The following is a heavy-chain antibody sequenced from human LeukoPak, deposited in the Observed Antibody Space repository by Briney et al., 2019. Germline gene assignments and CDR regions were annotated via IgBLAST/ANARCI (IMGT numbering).Heavy chain of an antibody. CDR3: ARGQPGVAAAGNLDY. Sequence: AASVTVSCKASGYTFTGYYMHWVRQAPGQGLEWMGWINPNSGGTNYAQKFQGRVTMTRDTSISTAYMELSRLRSDDTAVYYCARGQPGVAAAGNLDYWGQGTLVTVSS. J-gene: IGHJ4*02. CDR1: GYTFTGYY. D-gene: IGHD6-13*01. V-gene: IGHV1-2*02. CDR2: INPNSGGT.